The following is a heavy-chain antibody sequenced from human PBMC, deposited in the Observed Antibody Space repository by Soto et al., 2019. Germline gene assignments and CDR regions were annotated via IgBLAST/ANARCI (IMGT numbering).Heavy chain of an antibody. D-gene: IGHD4-4*01. J-gene: IGHJ6*02. V-gene: IGHV4-39*01. CDR3: ARHPASSVTWFYGMDV. Sequence: QLQLQESGPGLVEPSETLSLTCTVSGGSVSSSSFFWGWIRQSPGKGLEWIGSIYYSGTTYYNPSLKSRVTISVDTSKSQFSLKVSSVTAADTAVYYCARHPASSVTWFYGMDVWGQGTTVTVSS. CDR2: IYYSGTT. CDR1: GGSVSSSSFF.